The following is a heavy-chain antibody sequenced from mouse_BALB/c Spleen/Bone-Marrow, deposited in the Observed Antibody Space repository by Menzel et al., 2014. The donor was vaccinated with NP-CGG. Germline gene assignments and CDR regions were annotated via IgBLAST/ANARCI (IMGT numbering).Heavy chain of an antibody. Sequence: QVQLQQSGAELVRPGVSVKISCKASGYTFTDYAMHWVKQSHARSLEWIGLISNYYGDASYNQKFKGKATMTVDKSSSTAYMELARLKSEDSAIYYCARSGKVRNAMDYWGQGTSVTVS. J-gene: IGHJ4*01. D-gene: IGHD2-14*01. V-gene: IGHV1S137*01. CDR2: ISNYYGDA. CDR1: GYTFTDYA. CDR3: ARSGKVRNAMDY.